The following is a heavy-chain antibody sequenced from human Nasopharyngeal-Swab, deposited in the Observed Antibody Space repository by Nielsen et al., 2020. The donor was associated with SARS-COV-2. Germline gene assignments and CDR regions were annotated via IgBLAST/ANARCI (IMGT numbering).Heavy chain of an antibody. V-gene: IGHV6-1*01. CDR3: ARIAVTGHNWFDP. D-gene: IGHD6-19*01. Sequence: WIRQSPSRGLEWLGRTYYRSKWYKDYAGSGKSRITFKPDTSKNQFSLQLNSVTPDDTALYYFARIAVTGHNWFDPWGQGTLVTVSS. J-gene: IGHJ5*02. CDR2: TYYRSKWYK.